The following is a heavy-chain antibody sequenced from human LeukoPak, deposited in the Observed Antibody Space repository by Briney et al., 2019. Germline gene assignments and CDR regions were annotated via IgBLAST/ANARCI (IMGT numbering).Heavy chain of an antibody. CDR3: ARLIRVYYYGSGSLDNWFDP. CDR2: TYYRSKWYN. Sequence: SQTLSLTCAISGDSVSSNSAAWNWIRQSPSRGLEWLGRTYYRSKWYNDYAVSVKSRITINPDTSKNQFSLKLSSVTAADTAVYYCARLIRVYYYGSGSLDNWFDPWGQGTLVTVSS. D-gene: IGHD3-10*01. CDR1: GDSVSSNSAA. V-gene: IGHV6-1*01. J-gene: IGHJ5*02.